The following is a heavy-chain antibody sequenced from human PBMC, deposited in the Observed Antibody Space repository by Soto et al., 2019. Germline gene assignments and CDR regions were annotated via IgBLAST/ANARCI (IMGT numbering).Heavy chain of an antibody. CDR2: ISTGGAYM. CDR1: GFTFRNYN. J-gene: IGHJ4*02. Sequence: EVQLVESGGGLVKAGGSLRLFCTASGFTFRNYNMNWVRQAPGKGLEWVSSISTGGAYMFYADSVKGRFTISRDNAQNSLFLQMVSPRAEDTAVYYCARDIASPGGDYFDSWGQGTLITVSS. CDR3: ARDIASPGGDYFDS. D-gene: IGHD2-21*01. V-gene: IGHV3-21*06.